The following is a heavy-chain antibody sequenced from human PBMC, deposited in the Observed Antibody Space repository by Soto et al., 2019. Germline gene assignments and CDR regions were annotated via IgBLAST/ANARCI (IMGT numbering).Heavy chain of an antibody. Sequence: QVQLVQSGGEVKKPGASVEVSCRTSGYMFTTYGMSWVRQAPGQGLEWMAWISAYNGNKKYAQKLQGRVTMTTDTSTSTVSMELRNLTSDDTGTYFCARTGGGMAARPLEYWGQGTLVTVSS. CDR1: GYMFTTYG. CDR3: ARTGGGMAARPLEY. D-gene: IGHD6-6*01. J-gene: IGHJ4*02. CDR2: ISAYNGNK. V-gene: IGHV1-18*04.